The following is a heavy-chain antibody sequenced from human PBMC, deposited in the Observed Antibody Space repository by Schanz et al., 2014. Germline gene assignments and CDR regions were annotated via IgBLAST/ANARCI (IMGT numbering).Heavy chain of an antibody. CDR3: ANNWNLDY. Sequence: VQLVESGGGVVQPGRSLRLSCAASGFTFSTSAMSWVRQVPGKGLEWVSAILGLASTTYYADSVKGRFTISRDNSKNTLYLQMNSLRAEDTAVYYCANNWNLDYWGQGTLVTVSS. CDR1: GFTFSTSA. J-gene: IGHJ4*02. D-gene: IGHD1-20*01. V-gene: IGHV3-23*04. CDR2: ILGLASTT.